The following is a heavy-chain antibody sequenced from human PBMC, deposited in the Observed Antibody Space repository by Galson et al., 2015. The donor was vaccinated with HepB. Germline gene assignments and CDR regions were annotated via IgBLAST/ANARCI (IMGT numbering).Heavy chain of an antibody. CDR3: TRAAGEMAKLKEGDLYYGMDV. CDR1: GGSFSSHA. J-gene: IGHJ6*02. Sequence: SVKVSCKASGGSFSSHAISWVRQAPGQGLQWMGGIIPIFGTANYAQKFQGRVTITADKSTSTAYMEVSSLGFEDTALYYCTRAAGEMAKLKEGDLYYGMDVWGQGTTGTVSS. D-gene: IGHD5-24*01. CDR2: IIPIFGTA. V-gene: IGHV1-69*06.